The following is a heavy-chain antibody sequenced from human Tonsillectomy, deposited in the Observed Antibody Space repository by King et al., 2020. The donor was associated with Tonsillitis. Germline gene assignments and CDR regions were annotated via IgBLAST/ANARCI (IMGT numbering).Heavy chain of an antibody. CDR1: GGSISSSSYY. CDR2: IYYSGST. Sequence: QLQESGPGLVKPSETLSLTCTVSGGSISSSSYYWGWIRQPPGTGLEWIGSIYYSGSTYYNPSLKSRVTISVDTSKNQFSLKLSSVTAADTAVYYCARQYYYPGYENWFDPWGQGTLVTVSS. J-gene: IGHJ5*02. CDR3: ARQYYYPGYENWFDP. D-gene: IGHD2/OR15-2a*01. V-gene: IGHV4-39*01.